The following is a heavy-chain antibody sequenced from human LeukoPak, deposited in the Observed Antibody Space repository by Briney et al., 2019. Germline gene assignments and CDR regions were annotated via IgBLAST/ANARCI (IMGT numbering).Heavy chain of an antibody. CDR1: GGSFSGYY. J-gene: IGHJ4*02. D-gene: IGHD3-22*01. Sequence: ASETLSLTCAVYGGSFSGYYWSWIRQPPGKGLEWIGEINHSGSTNYNPSLKSRVTISVDTSKNQFSLKLSSVTAADTAVYYCASLSDSSGYYLPDYWGQGTLVTVSS. CDR2: INHSGST. CDR3: ASLSDSSGYYLPDY. V-gene: IGHV4-34*01.